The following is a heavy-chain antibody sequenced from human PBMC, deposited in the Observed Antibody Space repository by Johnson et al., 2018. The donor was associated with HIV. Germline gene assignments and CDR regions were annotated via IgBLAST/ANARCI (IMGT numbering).Heavy chain of an antibody. CDR2: SNWNGGST. V-gene: IGHV3-20*04. J-gene: IGHJ3*02. CDR3: ARGVVPDPFDI. D-gene: IGHD2-15*01. CDR1: GFTFDDYG. Sequence: VQLVESGGGVVQPGRSLRLSCAASGFTFDDYGMSWVRQAPGKGLEWVSGSNWNGGSTGYGDSVKGRFTISRDNAKNSLYLQMKSLRAEDTALYYCARGVVPDPFDIWGQGTMVTVSS.